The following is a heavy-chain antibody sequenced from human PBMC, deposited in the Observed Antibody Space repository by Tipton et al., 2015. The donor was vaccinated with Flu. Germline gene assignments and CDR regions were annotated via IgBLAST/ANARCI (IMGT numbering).Heavy chain of an antibody. D-gene: IGHD3-10*02. V-gene: IGHV4-38-2*01. CDR1: GYSIRSAYY. CDR2: IFHSGTT. J-gene: IGHJ4*02. CDR3: ARHTGDSVRGLIDY. Sequence: TLSLTCSVSGYSIRSAYYWGWVRRPPGKGLEWIGTIFHSGTTYYNPSLKTRLTISVDTSKNQFPLRLSSVTAADTAVYYCARHTGDSVRGLIDYWGQGTLVTVST.